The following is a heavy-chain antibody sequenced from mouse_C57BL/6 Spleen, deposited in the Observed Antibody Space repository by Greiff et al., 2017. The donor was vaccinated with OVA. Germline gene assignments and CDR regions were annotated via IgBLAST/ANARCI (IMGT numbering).Heavy chain of an antibody. CDR3: ARGYGSSYGLSYAMDY. D-gene: IGHD1-1*01. V-gene: IGHV5-16*01. CDR2: INYDGSST. J-gene: IGHJ4*01. Sequence: DVMLVESEGGLVQPGSSMKLSCTASGFTFSDYYMAWVRQVPEKGLEWVANINYDGSSTYYLDSLKSRFIISRDNAKNILYLQMSRLKSEDTATYYCARGYGSSYGLSYAMDYWGQGTSVTVSS. CDR1: GFTFSDYY.